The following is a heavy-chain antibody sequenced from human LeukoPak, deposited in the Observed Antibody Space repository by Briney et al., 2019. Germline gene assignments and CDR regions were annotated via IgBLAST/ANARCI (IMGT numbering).Heavy chain of an antibody. D-gene: IGHD2-15*01. V-gene: IGHV4-39*01. CDR1: GGSLSASSYY. J-gene: IGHJ4*02. CDR3: ARRGSGSRGDFDY. Sequence: SDTLSLTCTLSGGSLSASSYYWGWIRQPPGKGVEWIATIYYSGTTYYNPSLKSRVTISVDTSKNQFSLNLSSVTAADTAVYYCARRGSGSRGDFDYWGQGTLVTVSS. CDR2: IYYSGTT.